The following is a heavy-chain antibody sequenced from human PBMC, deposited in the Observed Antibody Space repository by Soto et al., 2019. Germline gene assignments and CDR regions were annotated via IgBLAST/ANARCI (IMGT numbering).Heavy chain of an antibody. J-gene: IGHJ4*02. D-gene: IGHD2-21*01. CDR3: AGEVASGY. V-gene: IGHV3-30*03. CDR2: ISYDGSVK. CDR1: GFTFSSYG. Sequence: QVQLVESGGDVVQPGRSLRHSCAASGFTFSSYGMHWIRQAPGKGLEWVAVISYDGSVKYYADSVKGRFTISRDNSKNTLYLQMNSLRAEDTAVYYCAGEVASGYWGQGTLVTVSS.